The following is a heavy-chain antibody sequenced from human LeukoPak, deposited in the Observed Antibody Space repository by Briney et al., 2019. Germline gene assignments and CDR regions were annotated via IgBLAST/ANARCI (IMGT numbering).Heavy chain of an antibody. V-gene: IGHV3-21*06. CDR2: ISSSSNYI. D-gene: IGHD4-11*01. CDR1: GFTFSSYT. J-gene: IGHJ4*02. CDR3: ARDAPRRDYSNNYFDY. Sequence: GGSLRLSCAASGFTFSSYTMNWVRQAPGKGLEWVSSISSSSNYIYYADSVKGRFTISRDKAKNLLFLQMDSLRAEDTAVYYCARDAPRRDYSNNYFDYWGQGTLATVSS.